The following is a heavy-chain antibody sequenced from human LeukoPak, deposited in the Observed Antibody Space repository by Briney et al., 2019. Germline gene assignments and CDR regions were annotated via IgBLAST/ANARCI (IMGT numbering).Heavy chain of an antibody. J-gene: IGHJ4*02. CDR1: GFTFSASA. CDR3: ARSKSARDFDY. CDR2: IRSKANSYAT. V-gene: IGHV3-73*01. D-gene: IGHD2-15*01. Sequence: GGSLRLSCAASGFTFSASALHWVRQASGKGLEWVGRIRSKANSYATEYAASLKGRFTISRDDSKNTAYLQMNSLKTEDTAMYYCARSKSARDFDYWGQGTLVTVSS.